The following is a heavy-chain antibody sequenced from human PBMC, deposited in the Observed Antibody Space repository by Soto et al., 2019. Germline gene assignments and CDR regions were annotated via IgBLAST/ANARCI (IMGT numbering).Heavy chain of an antibody. CDR2: IYYSGST. CDR1: GGSISSGDYY. J-gene: IGHJ5*02. CDR3: ARALEYGDYVVGWLDP. Sequence: PSETLSLTCTVSGGSISSGDYYWSWIRQPPGKGLEWIGYIYYSGSTYYNPSLKSRVTISVDTSKNQFSLKLSSVTAADTAVYYCARALEYGDYVVGWLDPWGQGTLVTVSS. D-gene: IGHD4-17*01. V-gene: IGHV4-30-4*01.